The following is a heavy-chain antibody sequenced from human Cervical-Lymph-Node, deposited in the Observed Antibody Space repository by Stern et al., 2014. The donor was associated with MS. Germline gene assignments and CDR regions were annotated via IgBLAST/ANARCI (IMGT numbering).Heavy chain of an antibody. Sequence: QVTLKESGPTLVKPTQTLTLTCTFSGFSLSTSGVGVGWIRQPPGKALEWLALLYWDDDKTYSPSLKSRLTITKDYYHYQVVLTMTNMDPVDAATYYCAHGLEIRLWAAYWGQGTLVTVSS. CDR2: LYWDDDK. CDR3: AHGLEIRLWAAY. CDR1: GFSLSTSGVG. J-gene: IGHJ4*02. V-gene: IGHV2-5*02. D-gene: IGHD5-18*01.